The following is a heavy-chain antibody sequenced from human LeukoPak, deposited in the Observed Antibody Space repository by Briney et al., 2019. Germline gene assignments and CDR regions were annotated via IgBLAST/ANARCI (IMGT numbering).Heavy chain of an antibody. J-gene: IGHJ4*02. D-gene: IGHD1-26*01. V-gene: IGHV1-69*13. CDR3: TRSSKVVSRTFDY. CDR2: ITPIFGTP. Sequence: SVKVSCKASGGTFSSYAISWVRQAPGQGLELVGAITPIFGTPHYVEKFQGRVTISADESTNTAFMELSSLTSDDTAIYYCTRSSKVVSRTFDYWGQGTLVTVSS. CDR1: GGTFSSYA.